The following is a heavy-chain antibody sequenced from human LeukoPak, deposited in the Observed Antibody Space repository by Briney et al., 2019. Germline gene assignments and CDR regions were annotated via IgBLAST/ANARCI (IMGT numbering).Heavy chain of an antibody. CDR3: ASEDTMVRGKIDY. CDR2: INHSGST. Sequence: SETLSLTCAVYGGSFSGYYWSWIRQPPGKGLEWIGEINHSGSTNYNPSLKSRVTISVDTSKNQFSLKLSSVTAADTAVYYCASEDTMVRGKIDYWGQGTLVTVSS. D-gene: IGHD3-10*01. CDR1: GGSFSGYY. J-gene: IGHJ4*02. V-gene: IGHV4-34*01.